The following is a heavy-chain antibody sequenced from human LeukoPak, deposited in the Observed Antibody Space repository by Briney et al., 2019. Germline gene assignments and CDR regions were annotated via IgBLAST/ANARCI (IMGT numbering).Heavy chain of an antibody. CDR2: ISAYNGNT. CDR3: ARDTPRGQQLVREDYFDY. CDR1: GYTFTSYG. D-gene: IGHD6-13*01. Sequence: ASVKVSRMASGYTFTSYGISWVRQAPGQGLEWMRWISAYNGNTNYAQKLQGRVTMTTDTSTSTAYMELRSLRSDDTAVYYCARDTPRGQQLVREDYFDYWGQGTLVTVSS. J-gene: IGHJ4*02. V-gene: IGHV1-18*01.